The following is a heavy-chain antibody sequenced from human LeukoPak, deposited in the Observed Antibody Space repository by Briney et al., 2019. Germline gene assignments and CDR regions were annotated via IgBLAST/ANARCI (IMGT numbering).Heavy chain of an antibody. CDR2: IRFDGSDK. V-gene: IGHV3-30*02. D-gene: IGHD1-26*01. Sequence: GGSLRLSCATSGFIFSTFGMHWVRQAPGKGLEWVAFIRFDGSDKYYADSVKGRFTISRDNSKNTLYLQMSSLRTEDTAVYYCAKEFSYSETYYGPRDWGQGTLVTVSS. CDR3: AKEFSYSETYYGPRD. J-gene: IGHJ4*02. CDR1: GFIFSTFG.